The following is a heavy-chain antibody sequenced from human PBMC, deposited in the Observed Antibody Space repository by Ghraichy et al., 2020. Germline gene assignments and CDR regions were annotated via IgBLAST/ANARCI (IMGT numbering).Heavy chain of an antibody. V-gene: IGHV3-23*01. D-gene: IGHD3-16*01. CDR2: ISGSGITT. Sequence: LSLTCAASTLILNNYAMTWVRQAPGKGLEWVSGISGSGITTYYAGSVKGRFTISRDNSNNTLYLQMNSLRAEDTVVYYCARDLTFPGAADYWGQGTLVTVSS. J-gene: IGHJ4*02. CDR3: ARDLTFPGAADY. CDR1: TLILNNYA.